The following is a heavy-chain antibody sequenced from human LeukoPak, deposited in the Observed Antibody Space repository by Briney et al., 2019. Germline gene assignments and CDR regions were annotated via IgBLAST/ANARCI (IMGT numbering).Heavy chain of an antibody. Sequence: GSLRLSCAASGFTFSSYAMSWVRQAPGKGLEWVSALSTTGGSTYYADSVKGRFTISRDNSKNTLYLQMNSLRAEDTALYYCAKRIAAAGPYFDYWGQGTLVTVSS. D-gene: IGHD6-13*01. CDR2: LSTTGGST. CDR3: AKRIAAAGPYFDY. J-gene: IGHJ4*02. CDR1: GFTFSSYA. V-gene: IGHV3-23*01.